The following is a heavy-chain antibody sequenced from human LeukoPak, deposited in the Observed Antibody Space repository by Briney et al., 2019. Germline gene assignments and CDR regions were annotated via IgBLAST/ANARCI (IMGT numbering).Heavy chain of an antibody. J-gene: IGHJ4*02. V-gene: IGHV4-39*01. CDR1: GGSISSSSYY. CDR3: ARISSGWYGAFDY. Sequence: SETLSLTCTVSGGSISSSSYYWAWIRQPPGKGLEWIGSIYYSGSTYYNPSLKSRVTISVDTSKNQFSLKLSSVTAADTAVYYCARISSGWYGAFDYWGQGTLVTVSS. D-gene: IGHD6-19*01. CDR2: IYYSGST.